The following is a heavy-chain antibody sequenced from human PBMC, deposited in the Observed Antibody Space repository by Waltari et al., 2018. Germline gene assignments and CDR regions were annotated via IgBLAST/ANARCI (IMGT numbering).Heavy chain of an antibody. CDR1: GFTFSTYS. J-gene: IGHJ4*02. V-gene: IGHV3-7*04. CDR3: ARDEMHRTTWYHF. Sequence: EVQLVESGGGLVQPGGSLRLSCAVSGFTFSTYSMTWVRQAPGKGREWVANIKQDGTGKYYVDSVKGRFSISRDNGKNLLYLHMNSLRADDTAVYYCARDEMHRTTWYHFWGQGTQVTVSS. CDR2: IKQDGTGK. D-gene: IGHD6-13*01.